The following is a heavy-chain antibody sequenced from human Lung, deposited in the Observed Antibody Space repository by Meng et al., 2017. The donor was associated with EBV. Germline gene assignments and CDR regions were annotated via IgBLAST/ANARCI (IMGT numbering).Heavy chain of an antibody. CDR1: GGSVSSGGYY. V-gene: IGHV4-31*03. J-gene: IGHJ4*02. CDR2: IYYSGST. D-gene: IGHD6-19*01. Sequence: QGQLQESGPGLVKPSQTLSLTCTVSGGSVSSGGYYWTWIRQHPGKGLEWFGHIYYSGSTFYNPSLKRRVIISIDTSKNQFSLNLRSVTAADTAVYYCARVSSGWDYFDYWGQGILVTVSS. CDR3: ARVSSGWDYFDY.